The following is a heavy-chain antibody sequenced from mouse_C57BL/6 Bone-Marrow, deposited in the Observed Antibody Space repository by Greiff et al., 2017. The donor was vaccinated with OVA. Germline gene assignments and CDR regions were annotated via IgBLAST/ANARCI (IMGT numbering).Heavy chain of an antibody. Sequence: QVQLQQSGPELVKPGASVKISCKASGSAFSSSWMNWVKQRPGKGLEWIGRIYPGDGDTNYNGKFKGKATLTADKSSSTAYMQLSSLTSEDSAVYFCANTYGSSYETWFAYWGQGTLVTVSA. CDR1: GSAFSSSW. CDR3: ANTYGSSYETWFAY. CDR2: IYPGDGDT. J-gene: IGHJ3*01. D-gene: IGHD1-1*01. V-gene: IGHV1-82*01.